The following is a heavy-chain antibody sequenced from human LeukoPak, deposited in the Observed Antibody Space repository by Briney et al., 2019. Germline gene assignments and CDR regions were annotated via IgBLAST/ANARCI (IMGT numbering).Heavy chain of an antibody. CDR3: AHIPATDPIDF. CDR2: LTGSGRGT. Sequence: GGSLRLSCADSGFTLNMYAMNWVRQAPGKGLDWVSSLTGSGRGTYYAPSVKGRFTMSRDDSKNTLYLQMNSLRPDDTAVYYCAHIPATDPIDFWGQGTLVTVSS. CDR1: GFTLNMYA. J-gene: IGHJ4*02. D-gene: IGHD6-13*01. V-gene: IGHV3-23*01.